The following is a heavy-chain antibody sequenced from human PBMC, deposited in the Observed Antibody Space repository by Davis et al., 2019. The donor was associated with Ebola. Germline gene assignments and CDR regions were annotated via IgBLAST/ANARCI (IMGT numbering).Heavy chain of an antibody. V-gene: IGHV3-53*05. Sequence: PGGSLRLSCAASGFTVSSNYMSWVRQAPGKGLEWVSIFYSGGSTDYADSVKGRFTISRDNSKNTLYLQMNSLRAEDTAVYYCAKGGGNSPYYFDYWGQGTLVTVSS. CDR1: GFTVSSNY. J-gene: IGHJ4*02. CDR2: FYSGGST. D-gene: IGHD4-23*01. CDR3: AKGGGNSPYYFDY.